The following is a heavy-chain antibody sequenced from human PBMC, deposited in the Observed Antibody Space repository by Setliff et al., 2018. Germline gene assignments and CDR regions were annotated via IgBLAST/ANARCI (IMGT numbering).Heavy chain of an antibody. J-gene: IGHJ3*02. V-gene: IGHV3-23*01. CDR3: AKDSTGRDAFDI. CDR2: IRSNGGAT. CDR1: GFTFSNYA. Sequence: GSLRLSCEASGFTFSNYAMNWVRQAPGKGLEWVSGIRSNGGATYYAQSVKGRFTISRDNSKSTLYLELDSLRAEDTAIYYCAKDSTGRDAFDIWGHGTMVTVSS.